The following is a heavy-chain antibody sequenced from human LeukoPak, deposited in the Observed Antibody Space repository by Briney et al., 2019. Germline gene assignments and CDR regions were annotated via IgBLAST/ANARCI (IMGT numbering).Heavy chain of an antibody. CDR3: ARKAYCSGGSCYLDWFDP. CDR2: INPNSGGT. V-gene: IGHV1-2*06. D-gene: IGHD2-15*01. Sequence: ASVKVSCKASGYTFTGYYMHWVRQAPGQGLEWMGRINPNSGGTNYAQKFQGRVTMTRDTSISTVYMELSRLRSDDTAVYYCARKAYCSGGSCYLDWFDPWGQGTLVTVSS. CDR1: GYTFTGYY. J-gene: IGHJ5*02.